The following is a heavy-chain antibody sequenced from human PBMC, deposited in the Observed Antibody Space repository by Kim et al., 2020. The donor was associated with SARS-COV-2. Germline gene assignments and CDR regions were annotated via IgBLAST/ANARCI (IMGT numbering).Heavy chain of an antibody. CDR1: GYTFTSYD. D-gene: IGHD6-13*01. J-gene: IGHJ2*01. Sequence: ASVKVSCKASGYTFTSYDVNWVRQATGQGLEWMGWMNPNSGNTGYAQKFQGRVTMTRNTSISTAYMELSSLRSEDTAVYYCARRLARWAAAGTFSWSFDLWGRGTLVTVSS. CDR2: MNPNSGNT. V-gene: IGHV1-8*01. CDR3: ARRLARWAAAGTFSWSFDL.